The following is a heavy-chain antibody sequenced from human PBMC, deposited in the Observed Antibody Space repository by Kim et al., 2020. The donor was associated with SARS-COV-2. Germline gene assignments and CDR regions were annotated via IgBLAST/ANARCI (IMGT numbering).Heavy chain of an antibody. Sequence: GGSLKLSCAASGFTFSSYWMSWVRQAPGKGLEWVANIKQDGSEKYYVDSVKGRFTISRDNAKNSLYLQMNSLRAEDTAVYYCARGGVVPAAIYYYYYMDVWGEGTTVTVPS. D-gene: IGHD2-2*02. J-gene: IGHJ6*03. CDR2: IKQDGSEK. CDR1: GFTFSSYW. V-gene: IGHV3-7*04. CDR3: ARGGVVPAAIYYYYYMDV.